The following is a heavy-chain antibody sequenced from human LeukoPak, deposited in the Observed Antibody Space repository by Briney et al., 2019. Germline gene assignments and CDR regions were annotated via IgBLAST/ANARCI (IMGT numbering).Heavy chain of an antibody. CDR2: INGNGDIT. Sequence: GGSLRLSCAASGFTFSGHVMHWVRQAPGKALGFVLGINGNGDITYNSVKDVNSVGDRFTISRDNSKNILYLQMGSLRAEDTAVYYCVREGPSHGPGDLDYWGQGTLVTVSS. V-gene: IGHV3-64*01. CDR1: GFTFSGHV. D-gene: IGHD3-10*01. CDR3: VREGPSHGPGDLDY. J-gene: IGHJ4*02.